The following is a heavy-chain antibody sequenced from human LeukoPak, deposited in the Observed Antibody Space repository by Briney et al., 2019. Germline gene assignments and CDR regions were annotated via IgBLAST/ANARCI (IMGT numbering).Heavy chain of an antibody. CDR2: IYYSGST. V-gene: IGHV4-39*01. J-gene: IGHJ4*02. CDR3: ATTTGGITMVRGVHDY. D-gene: IGHD3-10*01. Sequence: SQTLSLTCTVSGGSISSGDYYWSWIRQPPGKGLEWIGSIYYSGSTYYNPSLKSRVTISVDTSKNQFSLKLSSVTAADTAVYYCATTTGGITMVRGVHDYWGQGTLVTVSS. CDR1: GGSISSGDYY.